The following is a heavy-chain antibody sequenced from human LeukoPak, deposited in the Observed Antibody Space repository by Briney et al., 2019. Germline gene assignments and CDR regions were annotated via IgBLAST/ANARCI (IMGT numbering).Heavy chain of an antibody. CDR2: IYHSGST. V-gene: IGHV4-4*02. Sequence: SETLSLTCAVSGGSISSSNWWSWVRQPPGKGLEWIGEIYHSGSTNYNPSLKSRVTISVDKTKNQFSLKLSSVTAADTAVYYCARDRSSGWCFDYWGQGTLVTVSS. D-gene: IGHD6-19*01. J-gene: IGHJ4*02. CDR1: GGSISSSNW. CDR3: ARDRSSGWCFDY.